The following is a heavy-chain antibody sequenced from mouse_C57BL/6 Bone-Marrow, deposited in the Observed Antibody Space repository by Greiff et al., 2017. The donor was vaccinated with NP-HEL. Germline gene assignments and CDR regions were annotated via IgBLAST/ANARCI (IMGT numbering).Heavy chain of an antibody. CDR1: YFAFIACA. CDR3: ARSAYDGKRMDY. Sequence: LQQSGAELVRPGSSVKLSCKDSYFAFIACAMHWVKQRPGHGLEWIGSFTMYSGATKYSENFKGKATLTANKSSSTAYMELSRLTSEDSAVYCCARSAYDGKRMDYWGQGTTLTVSS. CDR2: FTMYSGAT. J-gene: IGHJ2*01. V-gene: IGHV1-49*01. D-gene: IGHD2-3*01.